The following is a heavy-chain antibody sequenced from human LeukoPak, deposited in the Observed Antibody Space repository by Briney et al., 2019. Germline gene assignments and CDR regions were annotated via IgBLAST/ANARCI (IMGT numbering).Heavy chain of an antibody. Sequence: PSQTLSLTCTVSGGSISSGSYYWSWIRQPAGKGLEWIRRIYTSGSTNYNPSLKSRVTISVDTSKNQFSLKLSSVTAADTAVYYCARVNREMAIITPWGQGTLVTVSS. V-gene: IGHV4-61*02. CDR3: ARVNREMAIITP. CDR2: IYTSGST. J-gene: IGHJ4*02. D-gene: IGHD5-24*01. CDR1: GGSISSGSYY.